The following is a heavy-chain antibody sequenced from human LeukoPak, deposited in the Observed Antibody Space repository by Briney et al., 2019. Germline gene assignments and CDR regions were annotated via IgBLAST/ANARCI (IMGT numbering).Heavy chain of an antibody. D-gene: IGHD6-13*01. J-gene: IGHJ5*02. CDR2: ISGSGGST. V-gene: IGHV3-23*01. CDR3: AKNPRSYSSSSNWFDP. Sequence: GGSLRLSCAASGFTFSSYAMSWVRQAPGKGLEWVSAISGSGGSTYYADSVKGRFTISQDNSKNTLYLQMNSLRAEDTAVYYCAKNPRSYSSSSNWFDPWGQGTLVTVSS. CDR1: GFTFSSYA.